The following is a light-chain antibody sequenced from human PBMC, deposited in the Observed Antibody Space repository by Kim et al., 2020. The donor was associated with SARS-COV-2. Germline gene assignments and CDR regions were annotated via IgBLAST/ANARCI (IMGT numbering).Light chain of an antibody. CDR3: QQYGDSPWT. CDR2: GAS. V-gene: IGKV3-20*01. CDR1: RSVSSSY. Sequence: EIVLTQSPGTLSLSPGESATLSCRASRSVSSSYLAWYQQKPGQPPRLLIYGASSRATGIPDRFSGSGSATDFTLTISRLEPEDFAVYYCQQYGDSPWTFGQGTKVDIK. J-gene: IGKJ1*01.